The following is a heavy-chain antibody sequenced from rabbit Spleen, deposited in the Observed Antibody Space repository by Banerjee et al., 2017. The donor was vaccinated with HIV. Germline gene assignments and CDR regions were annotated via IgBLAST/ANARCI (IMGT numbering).Heavy chain of an antibody. CDR1: GFDFSNYG. CDR2: IEPIFGNT. V-gene: IGHV1S47*01. CDR3: VRGASSTGYYAL. Sequence: QEQLVESGGGLVQPGGSLKLSCKASGFDFSNYGVSWVRQAPGKGLEWIGYIEPIFGNTYYANWVNGRFTISSHNAQNTLYLQLSSLTAADTATYFCVRGASSTGYYALWGQGTLVTVS. D-gene: IGHD1-1*01. J-gene: IGHJ4*01.